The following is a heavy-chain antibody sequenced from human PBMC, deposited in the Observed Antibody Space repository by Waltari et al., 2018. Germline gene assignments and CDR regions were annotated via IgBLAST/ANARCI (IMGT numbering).Heavy chain of an antibody. Sequence: QVQLQESGPRLVKPSETLSLTCTVSGDSISDYYWSWIRQPAGKGLEWIGRIDPSGTTNYNPPLKSRVTMSGDTSKNQFSLRLRSVTVADTAVYYCAREFDSSGYYYRAAWGQGALVTVSS. V-gene: IGHV4-4*07. J-gene: IGHJ5*02. CDR2: IDPSGTT. D-gene: IGHD3-22*01. CDR1: GDSISDYY. CDR3: AREFDSSGYYYRAA.